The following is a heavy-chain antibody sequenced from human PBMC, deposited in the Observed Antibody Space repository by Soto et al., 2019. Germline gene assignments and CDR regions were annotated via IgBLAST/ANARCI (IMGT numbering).Heavy chain of an antibody. CDR3: TIPRGPMIRP. V-gene: IGHV3-15*01. Sequence: EVQLVESGGGLVEPGGSLRLSCTASGFTFSNAWMTWVRQAPGKGLEWVGRIKSKTDGRTTDYAAPVKGRFTISRDDSKNTMYQQMNSLKTEDTAVYYCTIPRGPMIRPWGQGTLVTVSS. CDR2: IKSKTDGRTT. J-gene: IGHJ5*02. D-gene: IGHD3-22*01. CDR1: GFTFSNAW.